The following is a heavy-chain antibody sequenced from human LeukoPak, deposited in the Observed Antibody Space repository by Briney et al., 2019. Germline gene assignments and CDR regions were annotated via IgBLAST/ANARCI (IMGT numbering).Heavy chain of an antibody. V-gene: IGHV4-34*01. Sequence: SETLSLTCAVYGGSFSGYYWSWIRQPPGKGLEWIGEINHSGSTNYNPSLKSRVTISVDTSKNQFSLKLSSVTAADTAVYYYARVVGCSGGSCWSYFDYWGQGTLVTVSS. CDR3: ARVVGCSGGSCWSYFDY. CDR2: INHSGST. D-gene: IGHD2-15*01. CDR1: GGSFSGYY. J-gene: IGHJ4*02.